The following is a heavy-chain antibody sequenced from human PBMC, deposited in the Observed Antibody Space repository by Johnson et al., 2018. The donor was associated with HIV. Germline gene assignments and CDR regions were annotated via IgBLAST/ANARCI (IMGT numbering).Heavy chain of an antibody. CDR2: ISWNSGSI. D-gene: IGHD2-15*01. CDR3: ARRTGYCSGGTCFEAFDI. J-gene: IGHJ3*02. Sequence: VQLVESGGGVVQPGGSLRLSCAASGFTFDDYAMHWVRQAPGKGLEWVSGISWNSGSIDYADSVKGRFPISRDNAKNSLYLKMNSLRAKDTALYYCARRTGYCSGGTCFEAFDIWGQGTMVTVSS. CDR1: GFTFDDYA. V-gene: IGHV3-9*01.